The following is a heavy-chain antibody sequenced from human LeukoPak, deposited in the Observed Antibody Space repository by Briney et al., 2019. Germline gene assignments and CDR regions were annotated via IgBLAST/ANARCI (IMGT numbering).Heavy chain of an antibody. V-gene: IGHV1-18*01. Sequence: ASVTVSCKASGYTFTSYGISWVRQAPGQGLEWMGWISAYNGNTNYAQKLQGRVTFTADTSTNTAYMELSSLTSEDTALYFCAKGATVGKEALDIWGQGSLVTVSS. CDR2: ISAYNGNT. CDR3: AKGATVGKEALDI. J-gene: IGHJ3*02. D-gene: IGHD1-14*01. CDR1: GYTFTSYG.